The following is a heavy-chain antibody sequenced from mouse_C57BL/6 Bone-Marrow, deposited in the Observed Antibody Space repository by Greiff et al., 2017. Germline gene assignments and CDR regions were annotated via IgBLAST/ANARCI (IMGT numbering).Heavy chain of an antibody. CDR2: IDPEDGET. J-gene: IGHJ2*01. CDR1: GFNIKDYY. V-gene: IGHV14-2*01. D-gene: IGHD1-1*01. Sequence: EVQLQQSGAELVQPGASVKLSCTASGFNIKDYYIHWVKQRPEQGLEWIGRIDPEDGETKYAPKFQDKATITADTSSNTAYLQLSSLTSEDTAVYYCTRSLSYYGTNYWGQGTTLTVSS. CDR3: TRSLSYYGTNY.